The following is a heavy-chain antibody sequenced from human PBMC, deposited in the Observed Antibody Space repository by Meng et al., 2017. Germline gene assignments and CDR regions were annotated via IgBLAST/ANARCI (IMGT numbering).Heavy chain of an antibody. V-gene: IGHV3-11*01. CDR3: ARDLLRNDGSFDY. CDR1: GFTFSDYY. CDR2: ISSSGSTI. Sequence: GESLMISCAASGFTFSDYYMSWLRQAPGKGLEWVSYISSSGSTIYYADAVKGRFTISRDNAKNSLYLQMNSLRAEDTALYYCARDLLRNDGSFDYWGQGTLVAFSS. J-gene: IGHJ4*02. D-gene: IGHD1-1*01.